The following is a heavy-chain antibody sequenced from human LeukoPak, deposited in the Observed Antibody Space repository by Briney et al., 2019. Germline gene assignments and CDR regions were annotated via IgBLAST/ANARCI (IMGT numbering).Heavy chain of an antibody. J-gene: IGHJ4*02. V-gene: IGHV3-7*01. Sequence: PGGSLRLSWAASGFTFSSHLMTCLRQAPGKGLEWVANIYQDGREKYYVTSVRGRFTISRDNAKNSLYLQMDSLRAEDTGVYYCASERPSSSWYDYWGQGTLVTVSS. CDR3: ASERPSSSWYDY. CDR2: IYQDGREK. D-gene: IGHD6-13*01. CDR1: GFTFSSHL.